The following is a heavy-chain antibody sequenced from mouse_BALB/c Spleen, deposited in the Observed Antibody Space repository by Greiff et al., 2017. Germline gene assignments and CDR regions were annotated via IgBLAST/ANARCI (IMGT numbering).Heavy chain of an antibody. J-gene: IGHJ4*01. CDR3: ARPTGYYGYPHPMDY. CDR2: INPYNDGT. Sequence: VQLKQSGPELVKPGASVKMSCKASGYTFTSYVMHWVKQKPGQGLEWIGYINPYNDGTKYNEKFKGKATLTSDKSSSTAYMELSSLTSEDSAVYYCARPTGYYGYPHPMDYWGQGTSVTVSS. D-gene: IGHD2-2*01. CDR1: GYTFTSYV. V-gene: IGHV1-14*01.